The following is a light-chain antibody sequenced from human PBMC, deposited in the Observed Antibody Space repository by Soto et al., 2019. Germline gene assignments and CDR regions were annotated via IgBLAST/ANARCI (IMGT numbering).Light chain of an antibody. CDR2: GAS. CDR1: QSVSSN. CDR3: QQYNNWPPWT. J-gene: IGKJ1*01. V-gene: IGKV3-15*01. Sequence: EIVMTQSPATLSVSPGERATLSCRASQSVSSNLAWYQQKPGQAPRLLIYGASTRATRIPARFSGSGSGTELTLTISSLQSEEFAVYYCQQYNNWPPWTLGQGTKVEIK.